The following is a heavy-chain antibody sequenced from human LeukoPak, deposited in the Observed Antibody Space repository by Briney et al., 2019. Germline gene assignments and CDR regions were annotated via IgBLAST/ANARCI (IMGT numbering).Heavy chain of an antibody. CDR1: GFTFSNDA. CDR2: ISSGGLT. D-gene: IGHD3-10*01. J-gene: IGHJ6*02. V-gene: IGHV3-23*01. Sequence: GGSLRLSCAASGFTFSNDAMSWVRQAPGKGLEWVSAISSGGLTFYADSVQGRFTISRDNSKNTLYLQMNSLRAEDTAVYYCAGSRGHDYYYYYGMDVWGQGTTVTVSS. CDR3: AGSRGHDYYYYYGMDV.